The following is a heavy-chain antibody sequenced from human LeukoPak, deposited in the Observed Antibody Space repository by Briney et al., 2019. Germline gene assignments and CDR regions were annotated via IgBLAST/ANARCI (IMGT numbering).Heavy chain of an antibody. Sequence: GSLRLSCAASGLTFSDYEMNWVRQAPGKGLEWILHISTSGSIIHYADSVKGRFTISRDNAKNSLYLQMNSLRAEDTALYFCARDATTEPGTVYMDVWGKGTTVTISS. D-gene: IGHD6-13*01. J-gene: IGHJ6*03. CDR1: GLTFSDYE. CDR2: ISTSGSII. CDR3: ARDATTEPGTVYMDV. V-gene: IGHV3-48*03.